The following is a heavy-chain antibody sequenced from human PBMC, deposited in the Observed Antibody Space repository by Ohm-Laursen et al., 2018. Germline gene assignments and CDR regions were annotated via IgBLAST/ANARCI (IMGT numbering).Heavy chain of an antibody. V-gene: IGHV3-23*01. J-gene: IGHJ4*02. Sequence: SLRLSCAASGSTFSSYAMSWVRQAPGEGLEWVSVISGSSRNTHYADSVKGRFIISRDNSKNTLYLQMSSLRAEDTAVYYCAKGVSVSWYTPFDFWGQGTLVTVSS. D-gene: IGHD6-13*01. CDR1: GSTFSSYA. CDR3: AKGVSVSWYTPFDF. CDR2: ISGSSRNT.